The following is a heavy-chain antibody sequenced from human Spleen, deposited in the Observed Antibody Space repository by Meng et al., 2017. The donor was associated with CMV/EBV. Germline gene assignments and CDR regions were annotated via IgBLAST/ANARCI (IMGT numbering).Heavy chain of an antibody. J-gene: IGHJ6*02. Sequence: GSLRLSCAVYGGSFSGYYWSWIRQPPGRGLEWIGEINHSRSTSYNPSLKSRVTISVDTSKNQFSLRRGSVTAADTAVYYCARGRFPPRGNEFWRPYYTGIYGMDVWGQGTTVTVSS. D-gene: IGHD3-3*01. CDR1: GGSFSGYY. CDR2: INHSRST. V-gene: IGHV4-34*01. CDR3: ARGRFPPRGNEFWRPYYTGIYGMDV.